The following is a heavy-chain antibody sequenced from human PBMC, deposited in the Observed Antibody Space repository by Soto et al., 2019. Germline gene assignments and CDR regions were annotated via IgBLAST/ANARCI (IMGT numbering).Heavy chain of an antibody. CDR2: ISGSGGSK. CDR1: GFTFSSYA. J-gene: IGHJ1*01. V-gene: IGHV3-23*01. Sequence: EVQLLESGGGLVQPGGSLRLSCAASGFTFSSYAMSWVRQAPGKGLEWVSAISGSGGSKYYADSVKGRFTLSRDNSNNTLYLQMNSLRAEDTAVYYCAKDISSSWYAPWDFQHWGQGTLVTVSS. D-gene: IGHD6-13*01. CDR3: AKDISSSWYAPWDFQH.